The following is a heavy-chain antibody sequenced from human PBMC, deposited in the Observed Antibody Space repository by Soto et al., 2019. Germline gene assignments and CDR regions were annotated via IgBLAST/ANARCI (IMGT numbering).Heavy chain of an antibody. CDR3: ASQAGNATELYYYGMDV. D-gene: IGHD1-7*01. CDR1: GGSISSGGYS. Sequence: SETLSLTCAVSGGSISSGGYSWSWIRQPPGKGLEWIGYIYHSGSTYYNPSLKSRVTISVDRSKNQFSLKLSSVTAADTAVYYCASQAGNATELYYYGMDVWGQGTTVTVSS. V-gene: IGHV4-30-2*01. CDR2: IYHSGST. J-gene: IGHJ6*02.